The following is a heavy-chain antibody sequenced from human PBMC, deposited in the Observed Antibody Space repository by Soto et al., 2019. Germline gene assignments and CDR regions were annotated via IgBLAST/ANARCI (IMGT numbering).Heavy chain of an antibody. V-gene: IGHV5-51*01. J-gene: IGHJ6*02. D-gene: IGHD1-1*01. CDR2: IYPGDSDI. CDR1: GYSFTSYQ. Sequence: GESLKISCKGSGYSFTSYQIGWVRLVPEKGLEWMGIIYPGDSDIRYSPSFQRQVTISADKSITTAYLQWSTLKASDTAIYYCARVKKKLEHYYSGTNVWGQGTTVTV. CDR3: ARVKKKLEHYYSGTNV.